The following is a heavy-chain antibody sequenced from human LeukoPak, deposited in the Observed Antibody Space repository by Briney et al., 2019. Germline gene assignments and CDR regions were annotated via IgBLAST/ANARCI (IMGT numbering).Heavy chain of an antibody. CDR1: GYTFTSYY. Sequence: ASVKVSCKASGYTFTSYYMHWVRQAPGQGLEWMGIINPSDSRTNYAQKFQGRVTMTRDTSTSTVYMELSSLRSEDTAVYSCARDPYYCSGGSCYESDYWGQGTLVTVSS. J-gene: IGHJ4*02. CDR3: ARDPYYCSGGSCYESDY. V-gene: IGHV1-46*01. D-gene: IGHD2-15*01. CDR2: INPSDSRT.